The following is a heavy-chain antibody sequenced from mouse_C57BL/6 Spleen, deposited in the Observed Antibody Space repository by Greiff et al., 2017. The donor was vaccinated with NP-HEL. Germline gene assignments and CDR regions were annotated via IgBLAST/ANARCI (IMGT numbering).Heavy chain of an antibody. Sequence: VQLQQSGAELVKPGASVKISCKASGYAFSSYWMNWVKQRPGKGLEWIGQIYPGDGDTNYNGKFKGKATLTADKSSSTADMQLSSLTSEDSAVYVCARRYYGSSYKDFDYWGQGTTLTVSS. CDR2: IYPGDGDT. J-gene: IGHJ2*01. CDR1: GYAFSSYW. V-gene: IGHV1-80*01. D-gene: IGHD1-1*01. CDR3: ARRYYGSSYKDFDY.